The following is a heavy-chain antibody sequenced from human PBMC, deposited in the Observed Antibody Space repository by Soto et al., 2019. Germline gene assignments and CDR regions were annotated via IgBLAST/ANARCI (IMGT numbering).Heavy chain of an antibody. CDR3: ARAHRSWYYFDY. CDR1: GFTFSSYE. V-gene: IGHV3-48*03. J-gene: IGHJ4*02. Sequence: EVQLVESGGGLVQPGGSLRLSCAASGFTFSSYEMNWVRQAPGKGLEWVSYISSSGNTIYYADSVKGRFTISRDNAKNSLYLQMNSLRAEDTAVYYCARAHRSWYYFDYWGQGTLVTVSS. CDR2: ISSSGNTI. D-gene: IGHD2-15*01.